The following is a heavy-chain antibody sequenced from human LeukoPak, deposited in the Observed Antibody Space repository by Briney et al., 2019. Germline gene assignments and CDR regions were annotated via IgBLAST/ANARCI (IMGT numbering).Heavy chain of an antibody. Sequence: ASVKVSCKASGYTFTGYYLHWVRQAPGQGLEWMGWVNPNSGGTNYAKRFEGRVTITRDMSTSTAYMELSSLRSEDTAVYYCAAETVAGTSFDYYYGMDVWGQGTTVTVSS. CDR3: AAETVAGTSFDYYYGMDV. CDR1: GYTFTGYY. V-gene: IGHV1-2*02. J-gene: IGHJ6*02. CDR2: VNPNSGGT. D-gene: IGHD6-19*01.